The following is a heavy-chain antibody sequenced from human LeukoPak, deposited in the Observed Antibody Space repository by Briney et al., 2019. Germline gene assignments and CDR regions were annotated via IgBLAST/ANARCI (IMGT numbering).Heavy chain of an antibody. Sequence: SETLSLTCTVSGYSISSGYYWGWIRQPPGKGLEWIGSIYHSGSTYYNPSLKSRVTISVGTSKNQFSLKLSSVTAADTAVYYCARAGGITMIVVVTTEFDYWGQGTLVTVSS. CDR1: GYSISSGYY. V-gene: IGHV4-38-2*02. CDR2: IYHSGST. D-gene: IGHD3-22*01. J-gene: IGHJ4*02. CDR3: ARAGGITMIVVVTTEFDY.